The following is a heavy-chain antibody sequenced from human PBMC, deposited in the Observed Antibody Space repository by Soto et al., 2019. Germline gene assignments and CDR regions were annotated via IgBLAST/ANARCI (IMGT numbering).Heavy chain of an antibody. Sequence: GSLRLAGSASGFTFSSYAMSWVRQAAGKGLEWVSAISAGAVATNYADSVKGRFTISRDNSKNTLYLQMNSLRAEDTAVYYCEKGSESSGSYRPFDYWGQGALVTVYS. CDR1: GFTFSSYA. CDR3: EKGSESSGSYRPFDY. CDR2: ISAGAVAT. D-gene: IGHD3-22*01. V-gene: IGHV3-23*01. J-gene: IGHJ4*02.